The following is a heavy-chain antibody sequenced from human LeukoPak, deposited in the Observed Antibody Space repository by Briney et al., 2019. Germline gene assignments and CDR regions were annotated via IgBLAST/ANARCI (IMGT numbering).Heavy chain of an antibody. CDR1: GFTFSSYW. CDR2: IKQDGSEK. D-gene: IGHD6-6*01. J-gene: IGHJ4*02. CDR3: ARDMDSSSSGY. Sequence: GGSLRLSRAASGFTFSSYWMSWVRQAPGKGLEWVANIKQDGSEKYYVDSVKGRFTISRDNAKNSLYLQMNSLRAEDTAVYYCARDMDSSSSGYWGQGTLVTVSS. V-gene: IGHV3-7*01.